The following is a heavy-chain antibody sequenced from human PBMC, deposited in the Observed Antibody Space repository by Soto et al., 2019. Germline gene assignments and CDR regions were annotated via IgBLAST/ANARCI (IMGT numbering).Heavy chain of an antibody. V-gene: IGHV3-7*01. CDR2: IKQDGSEK. J-gene: IGHJ2*01. CDR1: GFTFSSYW. D-gene: IGHD3-3*01. CDR3: ARVGEYYDFWSGYPLILYFDL. Sequence: GGSLRLSCAASGFTFSSYWMSWVRQAPGKGLEWVANIKQDGSEKYYVDSVKGRFTISRDNAKNSLYLQMNSLRAEDTAVYYCARVGEYYDFWSGYPLILYFDLWGRGTLVTVSS.